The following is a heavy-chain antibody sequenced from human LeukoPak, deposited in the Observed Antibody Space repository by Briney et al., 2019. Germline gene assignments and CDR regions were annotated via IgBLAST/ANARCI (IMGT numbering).Heavy chain of an antibody. J-gene: IGHJ4*02. CDR2: ISSSGSTI. Sequence: PGGSLRLSCAASGFTFSDYYMSWIRQAPGKGLEWVSYISSSGSTIYYADSVKGRFTISRDNAKNSLYLQMNSLRAEDTAVYYCARAIPHREYSSSSGPYYFDYWGQGTLVTVSS. V-gene: IGHV3-11*01. CDR1: GFTFSDYY. D-gene: IGHD6-13*01. CDR3: ARAIPHREYSSSSGPYYFDY.